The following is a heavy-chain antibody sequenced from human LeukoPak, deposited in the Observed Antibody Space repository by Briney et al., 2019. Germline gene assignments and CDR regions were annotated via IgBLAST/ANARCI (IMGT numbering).Heavy chain of an antibody. Sequence: PGGSLRLSCAASGFTFSSYSMNWVRQAPGKGLEWVSSISSSSSYIYYADSVKGRFTISGDNAKNSLYLQMNSLRAEDTAVYYCARNYYDILTGYYTDAFDIWGQGTMVTVSS. D-gene: IGHD3-9*01. V-gene: IGHV3-21*01. J-gene: IGHJ3*02. CDR2: ISSSSSYI. CDR3: ARNYYDILTGYYTDAFDI. CDR1: GFTFSSYS.